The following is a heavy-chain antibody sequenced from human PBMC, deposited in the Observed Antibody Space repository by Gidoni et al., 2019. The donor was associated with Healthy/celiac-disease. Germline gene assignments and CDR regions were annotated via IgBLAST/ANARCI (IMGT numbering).Heavy chain of an antibody. Sequence: EVQLLESGGGLVQPGGSLRLSCAASGFTFSSYAMSWVRQAPGKGLEWVSAISGSGGSTYYADSVKGRFTISRDNSKNTLYLQMNSLRAEDTAVYYCAKNYYDSSGYYLGGFDYWGQGTLVTVSS. J-gene: IGHJ4*02. V-gene: IGHV3-23*01. CDR3: AKNYYDSSGYYLGGFDY. CDR2: ISGSGGST. CDR1: GFTFSSYA. D-gene: IGHD3-22*01.